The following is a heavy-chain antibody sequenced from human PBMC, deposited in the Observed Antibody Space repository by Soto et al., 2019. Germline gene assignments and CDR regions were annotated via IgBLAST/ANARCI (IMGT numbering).Heavy chain of an antibody. V-gene: IGHV4-59*08. CDR2: FSYSGST. J-gene: IGHJ3*01. CDR1: GASISSNY. CDR3: ARHSPLAAGGAFEF. D-gene: IGHD6-13*01. Sequence: QVQLQESGPGLVKPSETLSITCTVSGASISSNYWSWIRQPPGKGLECIGYFSYSGSTNYNPSLKSRVIISVDTSRNQFSLKLTSVTATDTAMYYCARHSPLAAGGAFEFWGQGMMVTVSS.